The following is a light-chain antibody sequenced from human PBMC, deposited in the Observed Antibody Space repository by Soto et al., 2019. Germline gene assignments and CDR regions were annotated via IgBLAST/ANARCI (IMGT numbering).Light chain of an antibody. J-gene: IGKJ2*01. CDR2: GAS. CDR1: QSVSSN. V-gene: IGKV3-15*01. CDR3: QQYNNWPPRYT. Sequence: EIVMTQSPATLSVSPGERATLSCRTSQSVSSNLAWYQQKPGQAPRLLIYGASTRATGSPARFSGSGSGKEFTLTISSLQSEDFAVYYCQQYNNWPPRYTFGQGTKLEIK.